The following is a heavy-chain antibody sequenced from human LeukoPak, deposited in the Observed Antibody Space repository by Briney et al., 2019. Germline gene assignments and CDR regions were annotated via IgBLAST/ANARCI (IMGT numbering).Heavy chain of an antibody. Sequence: GGSLRLSCAASGFTFSNAWMSWVRQAPGKGLEWVGRIKSKTDGGTTDYAAPVKGRFTISRDDSKSIAYLQMNSLKTEDTAVYYCSPTYYDHVWAFDIWGQGTMVTVSS. J-gene: IGHJ3*02. V-gene: IGHV3-15*01. CDR2: IKSKTDGGTT. CDR1: GFTFSNAW. D-gene: IGHD3-16*01. CDR3: SPTYYDHVWAFDI.